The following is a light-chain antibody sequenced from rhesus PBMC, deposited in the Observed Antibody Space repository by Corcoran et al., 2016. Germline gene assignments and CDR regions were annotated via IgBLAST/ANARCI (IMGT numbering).Light chain of an antibody. J-gene: IGLJ1*01. CDR1: SSDIGGFKR. CDR3: SSYGSSYIYM. V-gene: IGLV2-13*03. CDR2: DVS. Sequence: QAAPTQSPSVSGSPGQSVTISCTGTSSDIGGFKRVSWYQHHPGKAPKLMIYDVSKRPSGISDRFSGPKSANTASLTISGLQAEDEADYYCSSYGSSYIYMFGGGTRLTVL.